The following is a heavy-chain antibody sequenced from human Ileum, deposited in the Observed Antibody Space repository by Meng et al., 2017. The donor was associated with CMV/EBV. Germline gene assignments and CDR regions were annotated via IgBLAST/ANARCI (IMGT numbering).Heavy chain of an antibody. CDR2: IKQDGSDK. CDR1: GFTFSTSW. V-gene: IGHV3-7*01. CDR3: ARATSPPYCGRPNCYLATEYFEH. Sequence: GGSLRLSCAASGFTFSTSWMSWVRQAPGRGLEWVANIKQDGSDKFYVGSVEGRFTVSRDNTKNTVYLQMNSLRVEDTAVYYCARATSPPYCGRPNCYLATEYFEHWGQGSLVTVSS. D-gene: IGHD2-21*01. J-gene: IGHJ1*01.